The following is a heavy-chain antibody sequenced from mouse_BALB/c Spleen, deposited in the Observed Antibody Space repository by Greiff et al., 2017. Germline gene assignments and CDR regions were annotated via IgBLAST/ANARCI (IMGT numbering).Heavy chain of an antibody. D-gene: IGHD1-1*01. J-gene: IGHJ4*01. CDR1: GFSLTSYG. V-gene: IGHV2-9*02. CDR3: ASYYYGSSYEAMDY. Sequence: VQVVESGPGLVAPSQSLSITCTVSGFSLTSYGVHWVRQPPGKGLEWLGVIWAGGSTNYNSALMSRLSISKDNSKSQVFLKMNSLQTDDTAMYYCASYYYGSSYEAMDYWGQGTSVTVSS. CDR2: IWAGGST.